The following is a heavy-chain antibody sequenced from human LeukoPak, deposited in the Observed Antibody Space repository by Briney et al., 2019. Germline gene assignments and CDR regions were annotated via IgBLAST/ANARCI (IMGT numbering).Heavy chain of an antibody. CDR2: IIPIFGTA. J-gene: IGHJ3*02. CDR3: ARTAVEMATLDAFDI. V-gene: IGHV1-69*13. D-gene: IGHD5-24*01. CDR1: GGTFSSYA. Sequence: GASVTVSCKASGGTFSSYAISWVRQAPGQGLEWMGGIIPIFGTANYAQKFQGRVTITADESTSTAYMELSSLRSEDTAVYYCARTAVEMATLDAFDIWGQGTMVTVSS.